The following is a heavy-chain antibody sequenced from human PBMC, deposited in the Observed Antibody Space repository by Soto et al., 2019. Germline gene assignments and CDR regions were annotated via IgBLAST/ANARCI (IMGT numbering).Heavy chain of an antibody. V-gene: IGHV3-11*01. CDR2: ISSSGSTI. Sequence: QVQLVESGGGLVKPGGSLRLSCAASGFTFCDYYMSWIRQAPGKGLECASYISSSGSTIYYADSVKGRFTISRDNAKNSLYLQMNSLRAEDTAVYYCARARGSDHYYYYYYMDVWGKGTTVTVSS. D-gene: IGHD3-10*01. CDR3: ARARGSDHYYYYYYMDV. CDR1: GFTFCDYY. J-gene: IGHJ6*03.